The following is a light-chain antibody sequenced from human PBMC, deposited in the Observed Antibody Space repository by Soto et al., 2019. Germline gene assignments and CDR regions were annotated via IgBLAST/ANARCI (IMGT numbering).Light chain of an antibody. CDR1: QSIRSN. CDR2: SAS. CDR3: QQYFDRPLT. V-gene: IGKV3-15*01. J-gene: IGKJ4*01. Sequence: ETILTQSPAILSVSPGERATLSCRASQSIRSNLAWYQQIPGQAPRLLVYSASTRATGIPARFSGSGSGTDFTLTISSLQSEDFAVYYCQQYFDRPLTFGGGTKV.